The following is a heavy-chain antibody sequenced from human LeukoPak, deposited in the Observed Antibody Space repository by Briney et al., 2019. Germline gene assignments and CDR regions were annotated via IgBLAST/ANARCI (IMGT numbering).Heavy chain of an antibody. CDR2: IYYSGST. CDR1: GGSIISYS. Sequence: SETLSLTCTVSGGSIISYSWSWIRQPPGKGLEWIGYIYYSGSTNYNPSLKSRVTISVDTSKNQFSLKLSSVTAADTAVYYCARDYGGNLNTYFDYWGQGTLLTVSS. V-gene: IGHV4-59*01. CDR3: ARDYGGNLNTYFDY. D-gene: IGHD4-23*01. J-gene: IGHJ4*02.